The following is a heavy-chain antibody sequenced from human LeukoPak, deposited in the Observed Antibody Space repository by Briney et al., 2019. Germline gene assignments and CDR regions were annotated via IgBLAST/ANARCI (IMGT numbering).Heavy chain of an antibody. J-gene: IGHJ5*02. CDR3: AKERFGEFGWFDP. CDR2: ISDSGNT. D-gene: IGHD3-10*01. CDR1: GFTLSSYA. V-gene: IGHV3-23*01. Sequence: GGSLRLSCAASGFTLSSYAMSWVRQAPGKGLEWVSAISDSGNTYHADSVKGRFTISRDSSKNTLFLQMNRLRAEDTALYYCAKERFGEFGWFDPWGQGTLVTVSS.